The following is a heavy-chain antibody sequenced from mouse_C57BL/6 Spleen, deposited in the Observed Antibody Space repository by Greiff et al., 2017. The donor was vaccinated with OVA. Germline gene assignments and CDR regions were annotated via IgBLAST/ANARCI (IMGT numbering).Heavy chain of an antibody. J-gene: IGHJ2*01. CDR1: GYTFTSYW. D-gene: IGHD2-1*01. V-gene: IGHV1-64*01. CDR2: IHPNSGST. Sequence: QVQLQQPGAELVKPGASVKLSCKASGYTFTSYWMHWVKQRPGQGLEWIGMIHPNSGSTNYNEKFKSKATLTVDKSSSTAYMQLSSLTSEDSAVYDCARSGGNGNYFDYWGQGTTLTVSS. CDR3: ARSGGNGNYFDY.